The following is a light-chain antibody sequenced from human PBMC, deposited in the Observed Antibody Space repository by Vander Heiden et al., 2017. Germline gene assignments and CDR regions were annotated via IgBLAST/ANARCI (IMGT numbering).Light chain of an antibody. CDR2: GDS. Sequence: LGQTARIPSEGNSIESRSVHWYQQKPGQAAVLVAYGDSNRPSGTPARFSGSNSENTDTLTISGVGAGEEADYYCQVWDGSSDAWVFGGGAKLTVL. V-gene: IGLV3-21*02. CDR1: SIESRS. CDR3: QVWDGSSDAWV. J-gene: IGLJ3*02.